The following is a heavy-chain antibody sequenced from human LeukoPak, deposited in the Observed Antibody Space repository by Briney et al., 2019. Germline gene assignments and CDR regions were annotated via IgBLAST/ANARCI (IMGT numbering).Heavy chain of an antibody. CDR3: ARSPSYANVFDI. J-gene: IGHJ3*02. CDR2: IYTSGST. CDR1: GESISGFY. V-gene: IGHV4-4*07. Sequence: SETLSLTCTVSGESISGFYWSWIRQPAGKGLEWIGRIYTSGSTNYSPSLKSRVTMSVDTSKNQFSLKLSSVTAADTAVYYCARSPSYANVFDIWGQGTMVTVSS.